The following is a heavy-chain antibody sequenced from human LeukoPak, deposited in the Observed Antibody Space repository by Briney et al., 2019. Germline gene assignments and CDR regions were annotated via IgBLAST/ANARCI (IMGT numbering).Heavy chain of an antibody. D-gene: IGHD6-19*01. V-gene: IGHV4-59*01. CDR1: GGSISSYY. CDR3: ARGLSGGWSYWYFDL. Sequence: PSETLSLTCTVSGGSISSYYWSWIRQPPGKGLEWIGYIYYSGSTNYNPSLKSRVTISVDTSKNQFSLKLSSVTAADTAVYYCARGLSGGWSYWYFDLWGRGTLVTVSS. CDR2: IYYSGST. J-gene: IGHJ2*01.